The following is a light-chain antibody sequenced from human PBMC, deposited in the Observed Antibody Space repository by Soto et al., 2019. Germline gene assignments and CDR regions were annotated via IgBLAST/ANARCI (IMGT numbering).Light chain of an antibody. CDR3: QQANSFPWT. CDR2: AAS. J-gene: IGKJ1*01. CDR1: QGISNW. Sequence: DIPMTQSPSSVSASVGDRVPITCRASQGISNWIAWDHQKPGKAPKLLIYAASSLQSGVPSRFSCSGSGTDFTLTISSLQPEDFATYYCQQANSFPWTFGQGTKVEIK. V-gene: IGKV1-12*01.